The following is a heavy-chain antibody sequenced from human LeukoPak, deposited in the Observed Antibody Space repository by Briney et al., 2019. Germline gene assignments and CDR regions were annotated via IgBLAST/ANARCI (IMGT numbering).Heavy chain of an antibody. J-gene: IGHJ4*02. Sequence: SETLSLTCTVSGGSISSYYWSWIRQPPGRGLEWIGYIYYSGSTNYNPSLKSRVTISVDTSKNQFSLKLSSVTAADTAVYYCAREGGSCDSSGYVDYWGQGTLVTVSS. CDR1: GGSISSYY. D-gene: IGHD3-22*01. V-gene: IGHV4-59*01. CDR2: IYYSGST. CDR3: AREGGSCDSSGYVDY.